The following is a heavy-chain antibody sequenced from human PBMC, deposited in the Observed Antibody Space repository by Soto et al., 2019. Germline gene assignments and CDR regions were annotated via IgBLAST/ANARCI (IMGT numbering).Heavy chain of an antibody. D-gene: IGHD4-17*01. J-gene: IGHJ4*02. CDR3: AKVRDYGGNSPWTEIDY. CDR1: GFTFRSYA. CDR2: ISGSGGST. V-gene: IGHV3-23*01. Sequence: GGSLRLSCAASGFTFRSYAMSWVRQAPGKGLEWVSAISGSGGSTYYADSVKGRFTISRDNSKNTLYLQMNSLRAEDTAVYYCAKVRDYGGNSPWTEIDYWGQGTLVTVSS.